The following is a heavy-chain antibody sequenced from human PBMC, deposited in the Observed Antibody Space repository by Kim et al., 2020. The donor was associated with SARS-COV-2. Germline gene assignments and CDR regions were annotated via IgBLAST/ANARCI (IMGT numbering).Heavy chain of an antibody. CDR2: S. D-gene: IGHD1-1*01. J-gene: IGHJ4*02. V-gene: IGHV6-1*01. CDR3: ARGTYKFDY. Sequence: SDYHESVKRRVTHSPDTSKNQFSLQLNSVTPDDTAVYYCARGTYKFDYWGQGTLVTVSS.